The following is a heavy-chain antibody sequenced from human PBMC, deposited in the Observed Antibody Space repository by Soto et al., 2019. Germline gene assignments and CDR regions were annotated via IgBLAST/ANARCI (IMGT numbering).Heavy chain of an antibody. CDR1: GGSFVGYY. D-gene: IGHD2-2*01. CDR3: ARGGALKIVVVPAAMILNWFDP. CDR2: INHSGST. J-gene: IGHJ5*02. Sequence: SLTQCLSWAVYGGSFVGYYWSWILKPTGKGLEWIGEINHSGSTNYNPSLKSRVTISVDTSKNQFSLKLSSVTAADTAVYYCARGGALKIVVVPAAMILNWFDPWGQGTLVTVSS. V-gene: IGHV4-34*01.